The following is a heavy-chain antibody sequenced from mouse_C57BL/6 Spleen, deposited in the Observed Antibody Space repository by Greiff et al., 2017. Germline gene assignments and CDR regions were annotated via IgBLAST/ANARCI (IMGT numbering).Heavy chain of an antibody. J-gene: IGHJ2*01. CDR2: IYPGDGDT. V-gene: IGHV1-82*01. Sequence: VQLQQSGPELVKPGASVKISCKASGYTFSSYWMNWVKQRPGKGLEWIGRIYPGDGDTNYNGKFKGKATLTADKSSSTAYMQLSSLTSEDSAVYFCAREGYDYHFDYWGQGTTLTVSS. CDR1: GYTFSSYW. D-gene: IGHD2-4*01. CDR3: AREGYDYHFDY.